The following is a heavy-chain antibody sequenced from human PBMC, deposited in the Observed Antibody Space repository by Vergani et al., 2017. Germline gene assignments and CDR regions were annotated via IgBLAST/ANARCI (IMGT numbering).Heavy chain of an antibody. Sequence: EVQLVQSGAEVKKPGESLKISCKGSGYSFTSYWIGWVRQMPGKGLEWMGIIYPGDSDTRYSPSFQGQVTISADKSIGTAYLQWSSLKASDTAMYYCARRVTMVRGVISKYDAFDIWGQGTMVTVSS. CDR1: GYSFTSYW. CDR3: ARRVTMVRGVISKYDAFDI. CDR2: IYPGDSDT. V-gene: IGHV5-51*01. J-gene: IGHJ3*02. D-gene: IGHD3-10*01.